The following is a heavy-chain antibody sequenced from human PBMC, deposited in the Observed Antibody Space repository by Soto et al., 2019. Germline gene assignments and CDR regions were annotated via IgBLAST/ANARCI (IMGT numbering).Heavy chain of an antibody. Sequence: QVQLVQSGAEVKKPGASVKVSCKASGYTFTSYAMHWVRQAPRQRLEWMGWINAGNGNTKYSQKFQGRVTITRDTSASPAYMELSSLRSEDTAVYYCARDYYGSGSDYWGQGTLLTVSS. CDR3: ARDYYGSGSDY. CDR2: INAGNGNT. CDR1: GYTFTSYA. J-gene: IGHJ4*02. D-gene: IGHD3-10*01. V-gene: IGHV1-3*01.